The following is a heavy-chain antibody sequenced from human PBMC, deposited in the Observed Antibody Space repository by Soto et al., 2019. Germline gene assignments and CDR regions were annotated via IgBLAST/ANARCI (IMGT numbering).Heavy chain of an antibody. Sequence: PSETLSLTCTVSGGSISSFFWSWIRQPPGKGLEWIGFIDDSGDTNYNPPHKSRITITVDTSKNQLSLKLSSVTAADTAVYYFARLGILTGYPRWFDPWGQGTLVTVSS. V-gene: IGHV4-59*08. CDR3: ARLGILTGYPRWFDP. D-gene: IGHD3-9*01. CDR1: GGSISSFF. J-gene: IGHJ5*02. CDR2: IDDSGDT.